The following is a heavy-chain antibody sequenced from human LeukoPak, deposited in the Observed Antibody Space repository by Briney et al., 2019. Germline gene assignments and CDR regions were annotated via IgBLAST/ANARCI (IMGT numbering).Heavy chain of an antibody. D-gene: IGHD3-3*01. Sequence: ASVKVSCKASGYTFTGYYMHWVRQAPGQGLEWMGWINPNSGGTNYAQKFQGRVTMTRDTSISTAYMELGRLRSDDTAVYYCARDRDTIFGVVSDAFDIWGQGTMVTVSS. CDR1: GYTFTGYY. CDR3: ARDRDTIFGVVSDAFDI. V-gene: IGHV1-2*02. J-gene: IGHJ3*02. CDR2: INPNSGGT.